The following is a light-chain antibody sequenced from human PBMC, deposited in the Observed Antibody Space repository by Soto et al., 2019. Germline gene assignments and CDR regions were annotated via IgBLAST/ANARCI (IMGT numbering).Light chain of an antibody. J-gene: IGKJ4*01. CDR1: QSVLYSSNNKNF. V-gene: IGKV4-1*01. CDR3: QQRSNWPA. CDR2: WAS. Sequence: DIVMTQSPDSLAVSLGERATINCKSSQSVLYSSNNKNFLAWYQQSPGQPPKLLIYWASTRQSGVPDRFSGSGSGTDFTLTITSLQAEDVAVYYCQQRSNWPAFGGGTKVEIK.